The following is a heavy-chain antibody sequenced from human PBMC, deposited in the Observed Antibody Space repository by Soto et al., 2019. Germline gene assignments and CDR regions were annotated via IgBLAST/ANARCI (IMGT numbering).Heavy chain of an antibody. Sequence: SNTLSLTCTVSGGCISSYYWSWIRQPPGKGLEWIGYIYYSGSTNYNPSLKSRVTISVDTSKNQFSLKLSSVTAAHTAVYYCAREGEWSPTDHDAFDIWGQGTMVTASS. V-gene: IGHV4-59*01. CDR2: IYYSGST. CDR3: AREGEWSPTDHDAFDI. J-gene: IGHJ3*02. D-gene: IGHD2-8*01. CDR1: GGCISSYY.